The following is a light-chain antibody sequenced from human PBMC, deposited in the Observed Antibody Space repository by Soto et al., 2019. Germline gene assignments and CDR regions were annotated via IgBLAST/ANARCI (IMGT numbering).Light chain of an antibody. CDR1: QSVSSY. Sequence: ELVMPQSPATLTVSPGERCTLSCRASQSVSSYLAWYQQKPGQAPRLLIYDASNRATGIPARFSGSGSGTDFTLTISSLEPEDFAVYYCQQRSNWPPTFGQGTRLEI. V-gene: IGKV3-11*01. CDR2: DAS. CDR3: QQRSNWPPT. J-gene: IGKJ5*01.